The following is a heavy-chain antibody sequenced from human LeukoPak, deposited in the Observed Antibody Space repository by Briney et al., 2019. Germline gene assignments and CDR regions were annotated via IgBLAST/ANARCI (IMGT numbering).Heavy chain of an antibody. V-gene: IGHV1-2*02. J-gene: IGHJ5*02. CDR1: GYTFSDYY. D-gene: IGHD2-21*01. CDR3: ARSIVVVIDWFDT. CDR2: INPNRGGT. Sequence: GASVKVSCKASGYTFSDYYLHWVRQAPGQGLEWMGWINPNRGGTSYGQKFQGRVTMTRDTSISTAYMELSRLRSDDTAVYYCARSIVVVIDWFDTWGQGTLVTVSS.